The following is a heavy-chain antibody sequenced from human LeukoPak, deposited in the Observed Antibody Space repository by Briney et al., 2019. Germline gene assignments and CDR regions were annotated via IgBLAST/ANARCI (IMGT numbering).Heavy chain of an antibody. V-gene: IGHV3-48*02. CDR1: VFTFSSYS. Sequence: GGCLRLSCVVSVFTFSSYSMNWVRPAPGKGLECVSFISSRSGDMYYAGSVGGRFTISRDNAQNSLYLNMRGQRDEDSYVYYCARGDGFHYFYYWGQGVLVTVSS. J-gene: IGHJ4*02. D-gene: IGHD5-24*01. CDR3: ARGDGFHYFYY. CDR2: ISSRSGDM.